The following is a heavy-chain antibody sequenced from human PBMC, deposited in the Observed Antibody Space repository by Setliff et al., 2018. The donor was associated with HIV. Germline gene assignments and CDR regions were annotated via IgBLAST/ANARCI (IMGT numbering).Heavy chain of an antibody. D-gene: IGHD1-26*01. V-gene: IGHV3-30*02. CDR3: VKGRSGSYHW. CDR2: IQSDGSNK. J-gene: IGHJ4*02. Sequence: PGESLKISCAASGFSFSTYGMHWVRQTPGKGLEWVAFIQSDGSNKYYGDSVKGRFTISRDNFKNTQYLQMNNLRPEDTAVYYCVKGRSGSYHWWGQGTLVTVS. CDR1: GFSFSTYG.